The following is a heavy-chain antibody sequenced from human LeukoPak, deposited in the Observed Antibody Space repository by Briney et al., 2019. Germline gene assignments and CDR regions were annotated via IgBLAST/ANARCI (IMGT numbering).Heavy chain of an antibody. Sequence: ASVKVSCKASGYTFTSYGISWVRQAPGQGLEWMGWISAYNGNTNYAQKLQGRVTMTTDTSTSTAYMELRSLRSDDTAVYYCARISAGGYNTSYGMDVWGQGTTVTVSS. V-gene: IGHV1-18*01. CDR3: ARISAGGYNTSYGMDV. J-gene: IGHJ6*02. CDR2: ISAYNGNT. CDR1: GYTFTSYG. D-gene: IGHD5-18*01.